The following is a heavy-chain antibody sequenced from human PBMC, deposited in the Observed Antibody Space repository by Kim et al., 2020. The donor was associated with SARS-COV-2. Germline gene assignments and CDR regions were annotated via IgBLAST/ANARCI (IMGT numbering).Heavy chain of an antibody. CDR2: IYYSGST. J-gene: IGHJ3*02. CDR1: GGSISSSSYY. CDR3: ARGIITLRAFDI. Sequence: SETLSLTCTVSGGSISSSSYYWGWIRQPPGKGLEWIGSIYYSGSTYYNPSLKSRVTISVDTSKNQFSLKLSSVTAADTAVYYCARGIITLRAFDIWGQGT. V-gene: IGHV4-39*07. D-gene: IGHD3-22*01.